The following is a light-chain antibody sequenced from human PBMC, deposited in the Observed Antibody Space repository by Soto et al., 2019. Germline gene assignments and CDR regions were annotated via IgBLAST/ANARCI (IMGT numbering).Light chain of an antibody. Sequence: EIVLTQSPGTLSLSPGEEATLSCRASQSVDNNYLAWYQQKPGQTPRLIIYGASGRADGIPHRFSGSGFGTDFTLTISKVEPEDFAVYYCQQRSNWPLTFGQGTRLEI. V-gene: IGKV3D-20*02. CDR1: QSVDNNY. CDR2: GAS. J-gene: IGKJ5*01. CDR3: QQRSNWPLT.